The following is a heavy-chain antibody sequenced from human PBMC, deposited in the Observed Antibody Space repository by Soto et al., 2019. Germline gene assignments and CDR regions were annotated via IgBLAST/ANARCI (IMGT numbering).Heavy chain of an antibody. Sequence: GGSLRFSCAASGFTLSSYRMNWVRQAKGKGLDFVSYSSTSSSTLYYAGSVRGRFSISRDNAKISLYLHINSLRVEDTAVYYSPRVPDYYDSSGYYPEYFQHFRQGSLVTVSS. CDR2: SSTSSSTL. V-gene: IGHV3-48*01. J-gene: IGHJ1*01. CDR1: GFTLSSYR. CDR3: PRVPDYYDSSGYYPEYFQH. D-gene: IGHD3-22*01.